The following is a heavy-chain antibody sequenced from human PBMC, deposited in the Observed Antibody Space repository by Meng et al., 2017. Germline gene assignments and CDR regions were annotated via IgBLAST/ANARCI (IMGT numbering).Heavy chain of an antibody. V-gene: IGHV1-69*13. CDR2: IIPIFGTA. J-gene: IGHJ4*02. Sequence: SVKVSCKASGGTFSSYAISWVRQAPGQGLEWMGGIIPIFGTANYAQKFQGRVTITADESTSTAYMELSSLRSEDTAVYYCARSLGGQQLAYFDYWGQGTLVTVSS. CDR3: ARSLGGQQLAYFDY. D-gene: IGHD6-13*01. CDR1: GGTFSSYA.